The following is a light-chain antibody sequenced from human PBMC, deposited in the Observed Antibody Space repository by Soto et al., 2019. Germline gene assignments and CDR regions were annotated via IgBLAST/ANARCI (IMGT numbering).Light chain of an antibody. V-gene: IGLV2-14*01. CDR1: SSDVGGYNY. Sequence: QSVLTQPASVSGSPGQSITISCTGTSSDVGGYNYVSWYQQHPGKAPKVMIYEVSNRPSGVSNRFSGSKSGNTAALTISGLQTEDEADYYCSSFTSSSTEVFGGGTKLTV. CDR3: SSFTSSSTEV. J-gene: IGLJ3*02. CDR2: EVS.